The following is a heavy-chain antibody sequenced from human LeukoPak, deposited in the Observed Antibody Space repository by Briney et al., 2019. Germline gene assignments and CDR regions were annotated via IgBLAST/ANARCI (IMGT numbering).Heavy chain of an antibody. CDR2: ISYDGSNK. D-gene: IGHD2-21*01. Sequence: GGSLRLSCVASGFTFSSYGMHWVRQAPGKGLEWVAVISYDGSNKYYADSVKGRFTISRDNSKNTLYLQMNSLRAEDTAVYYCAKDDWRHWFDPWGQGTLVTVSS. V-gene: IGHV3-30*18. CDR1: GFTFSSYG. J-gene: IGHJ5*02. CDR3: AKDDWRHWFDP.